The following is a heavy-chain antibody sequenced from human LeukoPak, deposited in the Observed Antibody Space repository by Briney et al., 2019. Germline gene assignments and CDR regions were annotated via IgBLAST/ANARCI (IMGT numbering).Heavy chain of an antibody. J-gene: IGHJ4*02. D-gene: IGHD3-9*01. Sequence: PGGSLRLSCAASGFTFNDYAMHWVRQAPGKGLEWVAVISSDGNNKYYTAFVKGRFIISRDNSKNTLYLQMNSLRTEDTAVYYCARDPPTYYDILTGHLDYWGQGTLVTVSS. CDR2: ISSDGNNK. CDR1: GFTFNDYA. CDR3: ARDPPTYYDILTGHLDY. V-gene: IGHV3-30-3*01.